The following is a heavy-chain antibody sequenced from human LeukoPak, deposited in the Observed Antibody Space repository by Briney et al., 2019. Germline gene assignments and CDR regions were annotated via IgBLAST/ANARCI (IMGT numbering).Heavy chain of an antibody. D-gene: IGHD6-19*01. CDR3: AKVANSSGWIYYYYYYMDV. J-gene: IGHJ6*03. Sequence: GGSLRLFCAASGFTFSSYEMNWVRQAPGKGLEWVSYISSSGSTIYYADSVKGRFTISRDNAKNSLYLQMNSLRAEDTAVYYCAKVANSSGWIYYYYYYMDVWGKGTTVTVSS. V-gene: IGHV3-48*03. CDR2: ISSSGSTI. CDR1: GFTFSSYE.